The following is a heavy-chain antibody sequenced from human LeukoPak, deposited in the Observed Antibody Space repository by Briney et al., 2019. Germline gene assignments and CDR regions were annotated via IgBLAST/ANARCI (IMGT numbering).Heavy chain of an antibody. CDR3: ATRTGYRGYDSGGHAFDI. CDR2: IYPGDSDT. J-gene: IGHJ3*02. Sequence: GESLKISCKGSAYSFTSYWIGWVRQMPGKGLEWMGIIYPGDSDTRYSPSFQGQVTISADKSISTAYLQWSSLKASDTAMHYFATRTGYRGYDSGGHAFDIWGQGTTVTVSS. D-gene: IGHD5-12*01. V-gene: IGHV5-51*01. CDR1: AYSFTSYW.